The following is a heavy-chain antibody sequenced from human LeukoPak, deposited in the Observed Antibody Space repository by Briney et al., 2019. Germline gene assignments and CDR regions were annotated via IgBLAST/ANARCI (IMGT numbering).Heavy chain of an antibody. D-gene: IGHD3-22*01. CDR2: IYHSGST. CDR1: GGSISSGGYS. Sequence: PSETLSLTCAVSGGSISSGGYSWSWIRQPPGKGLEWIGYIYHSGSTYYNPSLKSRVTISVDRSKNQFSLKLSSVTAADTAVYYCARGHYYDSSGYFHDAFDIWGQGTMVTVSS. J-gene: IGHJ3*02. V-gene: IGHV4-30-2*01. CDR3: ARGHYYDSSGYFHDAFDI.